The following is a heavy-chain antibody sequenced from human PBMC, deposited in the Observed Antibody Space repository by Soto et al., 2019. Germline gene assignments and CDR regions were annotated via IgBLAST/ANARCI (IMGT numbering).Heavy chain of an antibody. CDR2: IYHRGTT. V-gene: IGHV4-4*02. D-gene: IGHD6-19*01. Sequence: QVHLQESGPGLVKSSETLSLTCTVSGESITTSNWWSWVRQHPGGGLEWNGEIYHRGTTNYNPSLKSRATISLHKSKKQIVLNGKSVTAADPARYYFTMGDAAVSGELYGGKGLLFAASS. CDR3: TMGDAAVSGELY. J-gene: IGHJ4*02. CDR1: GESITTSNW.